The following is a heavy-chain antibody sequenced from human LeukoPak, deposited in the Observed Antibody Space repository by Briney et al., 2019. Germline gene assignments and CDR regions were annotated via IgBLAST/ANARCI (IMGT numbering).Heavy chain of an antibody. Sequence: SETLSLTCTVSGYSISSGYYWGWIRQPPGKGLEWIGSIYHSGSTYYNPSLKSRVTISVDTSKNQFSLKLSSVTAADTAVYYCARLRGSSSYRFDYWGQGTLVTVSS. D-gene: IGHD6-13*01. CDR2: IYHSGST. J-gene: IGHJ4*02. V-gene: IGHV4-38-2*02. CDR1: GYSISSGYY. CDR3: ARLRGSSSYRFDY.